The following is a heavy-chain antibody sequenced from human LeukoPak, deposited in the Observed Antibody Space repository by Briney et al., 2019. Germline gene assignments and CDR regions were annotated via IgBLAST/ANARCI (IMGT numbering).Heavy chain of an antibody. V-gene: IGHV1-2*02. Sequence: ASVKVSCKTSTYTFTGYYIHWVRQAPGQGLEWMGWINPNSGVADYAQKFQGRVTMTRDTSINTAYMELSRLTFDDTAVYYCARGSIVVVVAARNWFDPWGQGTLVTVSS. CDR2: INPNSGVA. J-gene: IGHJ5*02. CDR3: ARGSIVVVVAARNWFDP. D-gene: IGHD2-15*01. CDR1: TYTFTGYY.